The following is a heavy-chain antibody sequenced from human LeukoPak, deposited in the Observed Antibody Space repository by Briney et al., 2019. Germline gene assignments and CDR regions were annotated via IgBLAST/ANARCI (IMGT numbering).Heavy chain of an antibody. CDR1: GFTFSDYY. Sequence: PGGSLRLSCAASGFTFSDYYMSWIRQAPGKGLDWVAIIWYDGSNKYYADSVKGRFIISKDNSKNTLYLQMNSLRAEDTAVYYCATHHSTKGFDYWGQGTLVTVSS. V-gene: IGHV3-33*08. J-gene: IGHJ4*02. D-gene: IGHD2-15*01. CDR2: IWYDGSNK. CDR3: ATHHSTKGFDY.